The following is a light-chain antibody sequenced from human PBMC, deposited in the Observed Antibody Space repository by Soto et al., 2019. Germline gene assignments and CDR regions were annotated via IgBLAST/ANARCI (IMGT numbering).Light chain of an antibody. CDR1: QDISTS. V-gene: IGKV1-33*01. CDR3: QQYEKLPIT. CDR2: DAS. J-gene: IGKJ5*01. Sequence: DIQMTQSPSSLSTSVGDRVTITCQASQDISTSLNWYQQKPGKAPKLLVYDASNLETGVPSRFSGSGSGTDFTLTINSLQPEDIATYYCQQYEKLPITFGPGTRL.